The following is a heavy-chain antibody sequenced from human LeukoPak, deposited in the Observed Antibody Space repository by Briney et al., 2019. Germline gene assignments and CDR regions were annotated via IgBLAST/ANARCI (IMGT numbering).Heavy chain of an antibody. V-gene: IGHV5-51*01. D-gene: IGHD5-18*01. Sequence: GESLKISCKGSGYSFTSYWIGWVRQMPGKGLEWMGIIYPGDSDTRYSPSFQGQVTISANKSISTAYLQWSSLKASDTAMYYCARQGSGYSPTYYYYMDVWGKGTTVTISS. J-gene: IGHJ6*03. CDR1: GYSFTSYW. CDR2: IYPGDSDT. CDR3: ARQGSGYSPTYYYYMDV.